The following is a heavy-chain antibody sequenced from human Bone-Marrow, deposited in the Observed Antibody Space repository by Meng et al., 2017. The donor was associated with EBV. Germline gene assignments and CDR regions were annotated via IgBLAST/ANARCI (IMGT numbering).Heavy chain of an antibody. CDR3: ARGTYDRPVDP. CDR1: GYTFTSYD. Sequence: QVRLLQCGAEVKKPGASVKVSCKASGYTFTSYDIHWVRQATGQGLEWMGWMNPNSGNTGYAQKFQDRVTMTRNTSISTAYMELSSLRSEDTAVYYCARGTYDRPVDPWGQGTLVTVSS. V-gene: IGHV1-8*01. CDR2: MNPNSGNT. J-gene: IGHJ5*02. D-gene: IGHD3-16*01.